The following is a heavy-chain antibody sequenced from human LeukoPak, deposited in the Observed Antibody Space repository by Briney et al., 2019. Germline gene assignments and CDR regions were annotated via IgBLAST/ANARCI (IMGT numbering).Heavy chain of an antibody. CDR3: ARESPWYMDV. V-gene: IGHV3-7*01. CDR1: GFTFSSYS. Sequence: GGSLRLSCAASGFTFSSYSMNWVRQAPGKGLEWVANIKQDGSEKYYVDSVKGRFTISRDNAKNSLYLQMNSLRAEDTAVYYCARESPWYMDVWGKGTTVTVSS. J-gene: IGHJ6*03. CDR2: IKQDGSEK.